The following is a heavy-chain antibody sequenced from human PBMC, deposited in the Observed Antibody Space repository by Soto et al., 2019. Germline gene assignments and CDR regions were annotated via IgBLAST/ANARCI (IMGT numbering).Heavy chain of an antibody. CDR2: ISAYNGNT. CDR3: ARGWLSWLRSGHYYYYMDV. D-gene: IGHD5-12*01. CDR1: GYTFTSYG. Sequence: QVQLVQSGAEVKKPGASVKVSCKASGYTFTSYGISWVRQAPGQGLEWMGWISAYNGNTNYAQKLQGRVTMTTDTSTGTAYMELRSLRSDETAVYYCARGWLSWLRSGHYYYYMDVWGKGTTVTVSS. J-gene: IGHJ6*03. V-gene: IGHV1-18*01.